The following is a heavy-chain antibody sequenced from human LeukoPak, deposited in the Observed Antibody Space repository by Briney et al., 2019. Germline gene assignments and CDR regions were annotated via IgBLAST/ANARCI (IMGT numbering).Heavy chain of an antibody. V-gene: IGHV3-11*01. D-gene: IGHD1-26*01. CDR1: GFTFSDYY. CDR3: ARDISPGIVGATDY. J-gene: IGHJ4*02. CDR2: ISSSGSTI. Sequence: GGSLRLSCAASGFTFSDYYMSWIRQAPGKGLEWVSCISSSGSTIYYADSVKGRFTISRDNAKNSLYLQMNSLRAEDTAVYYCARDISPGIVGATDYWGQGTLVTVSS.